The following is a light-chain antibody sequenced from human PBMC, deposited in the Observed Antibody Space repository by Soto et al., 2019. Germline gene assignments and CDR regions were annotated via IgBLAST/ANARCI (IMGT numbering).Light chain of an antibody. V-gene: IGKV3-20*01. CDR1: QSVSTSF. Sequence: EIVLTQSPGTLSLSPGDRATLSCRASQSVSTSFLAWYQQTPGQAPRLLIYGTSSRATGIPDRFSGSRSGTDFTLTISRLEPEDFAVYYCHQFDSSLTFGQGTTVEIK. J-gene: IGKJ1*01. CDR3: HQFDSSLT. CDR2: GTS.